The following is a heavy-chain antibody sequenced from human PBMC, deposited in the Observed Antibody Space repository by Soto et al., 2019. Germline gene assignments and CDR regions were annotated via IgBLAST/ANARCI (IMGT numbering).Heavy chain of an antibody. J-gene: IGHJ4*02. V-gene: IGHV4-30-4*01. Sequence: SETLSLTCTVSGGSISSGDYYWSWIRQPPGRGLEWIGYIYYSGSTYYNPSLKSRVTISVDTSRNQFSLKLRSVTAADTAIYYCARSFRGVSLDWGRGTLVTVYS. CDR2: IYYSGST. CDR1: GGSISSGDYY. D-gene: IGHD3-10*01. CDR3: ARSFRGVSLD.